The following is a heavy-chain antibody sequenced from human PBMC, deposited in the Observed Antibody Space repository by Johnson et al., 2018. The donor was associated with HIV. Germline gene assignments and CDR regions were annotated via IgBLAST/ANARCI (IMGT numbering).Heavy chain of an antibody. V-gene: IGHV3-9*01. CDR1: GFTFADYA. CDR3: ARDPDWSAFDI. J-gene: IGHJ3*02. CDR2: IGWNGLTI. D-gene: IGHD3-9*01. Sequence: VQLVESGGGFVHPGGSLRLSCAASGFTFADYAMHWVRQGPGKGLEWVAGIGWNGLTIDYVDSVTGRFSISRDNTKNSLYLQMDSLRVDDTAVYYCARDPDWSAFDIWGQGTMVTVSS.